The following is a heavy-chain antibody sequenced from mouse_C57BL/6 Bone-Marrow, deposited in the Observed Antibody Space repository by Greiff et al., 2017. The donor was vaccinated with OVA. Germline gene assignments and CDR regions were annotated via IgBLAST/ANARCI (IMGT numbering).Heavy chain of an antibody. D-gene: IGHD1-1*01. CDR3: AREGYYGSSSYAMDY. V-gene: IGHV1-82*01. J-gene: IGHJ4*01. CDR1: GYAFSSSW. Sequence: QVQLQQSGPELVKPGASVKISCKASGYAFSSSWMNWVKQRPGKGLEWIGRIYPGDGDTNYNGKFKGKATLTADKSSSTAYMQLSSLTSEDSAVYFCAREGYYGSSSYAMDYWGQGTSVTVSS. CDR2: IYPGDGDT.